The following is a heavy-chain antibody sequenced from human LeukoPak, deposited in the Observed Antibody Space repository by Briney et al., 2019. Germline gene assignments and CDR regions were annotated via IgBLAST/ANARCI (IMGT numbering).Heavy chain of an antibody. CDR2: ISAYNGNT. CDR3: ARDRSYYYGSGSSESYDY. CDR1: GGTFSNYA. D-gene: IGHD3-10*01. Sequence: GASVKVSCKASGGTFSNYAISWVRQAPGQGLEWMGWISAYNGNTNYAQKLQGRVTMTTDTSTSTAYMELRSLRSDDTAVYYCARDRSYYYGSGSSESYDYWGQGTLVTVSS. V-gene: IGHV1-18*01. J-gene: IGHJ4*02.